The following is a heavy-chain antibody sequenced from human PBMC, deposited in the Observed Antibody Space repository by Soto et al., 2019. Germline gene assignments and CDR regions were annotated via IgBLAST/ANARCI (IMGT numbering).Heavy chain of an antibody. D-gene: IGHD1-1*01. V-gene: IGHV4-61*01. CDR1: GGSVSSGSYY. Sequence: SETLSLTCTVSGGSVSSGSYYWSWIRQPPGKGLEWIGYIYYSGSTNYNPSLKSRVTISVDTSKNQFSLKLSSVTAADTAVYYCARDQGGTPPPYYYGMDVWGQGTTVTVSS. CDR2: IYYSGST. CDR3: ARDQGGTPPPYYYGMDV. J-gene: IGHJ6*02.